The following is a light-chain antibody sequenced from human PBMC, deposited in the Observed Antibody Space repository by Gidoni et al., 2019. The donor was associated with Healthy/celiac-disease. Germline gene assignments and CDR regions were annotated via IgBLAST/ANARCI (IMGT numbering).Light chain of an antibody. CDR2: GAS. CDR3: QQYNDWPRT. CDR1: QSVGSN. Sequence: ETVMTQSPATLSVSPGERVTLSCRASQSVGSNLAWYQQKPGQAPRLLIYGASTRATGIPARFSGSGSGTEFTLTISSLQSEDFAVYYCQQYNDWPRTFGQGTKVEIK. V-gene: IGKV3-15*01. J-gene: IGKJ1*01.